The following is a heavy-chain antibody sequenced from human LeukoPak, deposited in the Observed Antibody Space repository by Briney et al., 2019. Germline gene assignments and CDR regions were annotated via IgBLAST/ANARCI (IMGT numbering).Heavy chain of an antibody. CDR2: ISSSSSYI. Sequence: PGGSLRLSCAASGFTFSSYSMNWVRQAPGKGLEWVSSISSSSSYIYYADSVKGRFTISRDNAKNSLYLQMNSLRAEDTAVYYCAREREARGVDRVGAPDYWGQGTLVTVSS. J-gene: IGHJ4*02. V-gene: IGHV3-21*01. D-gene: IGHD1-26*01. CDR1: GFTFSSYS. CDR3: AREREARGVDRVGAPDY.